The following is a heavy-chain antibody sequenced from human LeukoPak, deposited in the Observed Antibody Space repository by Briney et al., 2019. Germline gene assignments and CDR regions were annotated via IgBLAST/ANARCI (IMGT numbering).Heavy chain of an antibody. D-gene: IGHD6-6*01. CDR1: GGSISSSRYS. CDR2: IYYSGST. J-gene: IGHJ3*02. CDR3: VGQLVGGYDAFDI. Sequence: PSETLSLTCTVSGGSISSSRYSWGWIRRPPGKGLEWIGSIYYSGSTYYNPSLKSRVTISVDTSKNQFSLKLSSVTAADTAVYYCVGQLVGGYDAFDIWGQGTMVTVSS. V-gene: IGHV4-39*01.